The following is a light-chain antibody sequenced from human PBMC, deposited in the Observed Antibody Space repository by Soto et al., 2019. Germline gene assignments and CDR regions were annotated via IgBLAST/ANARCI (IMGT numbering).Light chain of an antibody. Sequence: DIQMTQSPSSLSASVGDRVTISCRASQSISSYLNWYQKKPGRAPKLLIYAASSLQSGAPSRFSGSGSGTDFTLTISSLQPEDYATYYCQQTFFLPPTFGQGTKVEIK. V-gene: IGKV1-39*01. CDR2: AAS. CDR3: QQTFFLPPT. CDR1: QSISSY. J-gene: IGKJ1*01.